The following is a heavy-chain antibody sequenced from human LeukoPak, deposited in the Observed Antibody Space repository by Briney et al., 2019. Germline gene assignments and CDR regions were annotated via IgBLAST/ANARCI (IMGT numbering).Heavy chain of an antibody. Sequence: GGSLRLSCAASGFTFGSYAMSWVRQAPGKGLEWVSAISGSGGTTYYADSVKGRFTISRDNSKNTLYLQMNSLRAEDTAVYYCAKKTTNSWYVIDYWGQGTLVTVSS. CDR3: AKKTTNSWYVIDY. D-gene: IGHD6-13*01. V-gene: IGHV3-23*01. CDR1: GFTFGSYA. CDR2: ISGSGGTT. J-gene: IGHJ4*02.